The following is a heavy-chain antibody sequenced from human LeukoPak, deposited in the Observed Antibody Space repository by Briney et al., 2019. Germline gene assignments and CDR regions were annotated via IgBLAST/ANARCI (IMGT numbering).Heavy chain of an antibody. D-gene: IGHD4-11*01. CDR2: IYYSGRT. CDR1: GGSISSDY. J-gene: IGHJ4*02. Sequence: SETLSLTCTVSGGSISSDYWSWIRQPPGKGLEWIGYIYYSGRTYYNPSLKSRITISVDTSKNQFSLKLSSVTAADTAVYYCARGFYSPHYWGQGTLVSFSS. CDR3: ARGFYSPHY. V-gene: IGHV4-59*01.